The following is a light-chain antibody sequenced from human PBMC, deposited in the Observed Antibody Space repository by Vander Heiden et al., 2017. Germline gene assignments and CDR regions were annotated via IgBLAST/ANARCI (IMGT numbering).Light chain of an antibody. J-gene: IGKJ1*01. CDR2: AAS. CDR1: QGIRND. Sequence: DIEMTQSPSSLSASVGDRITITCRASQGIRNDLDWYQQKPGKAPKRLIYAASSLQSGVPSRFSGSGSGTEFTLTISSLQPEDFASYYCLQHDNYPQTFGQGTKVEIK. V-gene: IGKV1-17*01. CDR3: LQHDNYPQT.